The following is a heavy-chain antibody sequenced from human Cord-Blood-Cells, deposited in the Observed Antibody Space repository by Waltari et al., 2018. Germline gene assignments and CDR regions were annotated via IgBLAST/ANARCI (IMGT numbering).Heavy chain of an antibody. CDR2: INHSGST. Sequence: QVQLQQWGAGLLKPSETLSLTCAVYGGSFSGYYWSWIRQPPGKGLEWIGEINHSGSTNYNPSLNSRVTISVDTSKNQFSLKLSSVTAADTAVYYCARGRWGSPIDYWGQGTLVTVSS. J-gene: IGHJ4*02. CDR1: GGSFSGYY. CDR3: ARGRWGSPIDY. V-gene: IGHV4-34*01. D-gene: IGHD2-21*01.